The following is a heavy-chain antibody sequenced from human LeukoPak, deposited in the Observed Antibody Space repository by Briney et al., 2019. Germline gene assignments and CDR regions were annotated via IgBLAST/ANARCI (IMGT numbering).Heavy chain of an antibody. CDR3: AREDYDSSGYYNWFDP. CDR2: IIPIFGTA. Sequence: ASVKVSCKASGGTFSSYAISWVRQAPGQGLEWMGGIIPIFGTANYAQKFQGRVTITADKSTSTAYMELSSLRSEDTAVYYCAREDYDSSGYYNWFDPWGQGTLVTVSS. CDR1: GGTFSSYA. D-gene: IGHD3-22*01. V-gene: IGHV1-69*06. J-gene: IGHJ5*02.